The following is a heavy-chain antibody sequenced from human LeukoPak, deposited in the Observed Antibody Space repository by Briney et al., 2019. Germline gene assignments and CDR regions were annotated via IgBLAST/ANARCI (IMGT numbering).Heavy chain of an antibody. Sequence: GRSLRLSCAASGFTFSNYAMSWVRQAPGKGLEWVSAISGNGGGTYYADSVKGRFTISRDNSKNTLYLQMNSLRAEDTAVYYCVKGRISEDGLDFWGQGTLVTVSS. CDR2: ISGNGGGT. V-gene: IGHV3-23*01. J-gene: IGHJ4*02. CDR1: GFTFSNYA. D-gene: IGHD6-13*01. CDR3: VKGRISEDGLDF.